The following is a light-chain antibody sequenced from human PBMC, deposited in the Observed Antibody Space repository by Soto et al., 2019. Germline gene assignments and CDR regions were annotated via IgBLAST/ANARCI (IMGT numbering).Light chain of an antibody. CDR1: QGISSY. CDR3: QQLNSYPFT. V-gene: IGKV1-9*01. J-gene: IGKJ3*01. Sequence: IQLTQSPSSLSASVGDRVTITCRASQGISSYLAWYQQKPGKAPQLLIYTASTLQSGVPSRFSGSGSGTDFTLTISRLQPEDFATYYCQQLNSYPFTFGPATKVDIK. CDR2: TAS.